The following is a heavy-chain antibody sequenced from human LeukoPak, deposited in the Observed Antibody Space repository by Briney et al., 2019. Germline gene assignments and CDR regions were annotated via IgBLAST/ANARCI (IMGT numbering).Heavy chain of an antibody. V-gene: IGHV3-23*01. Sequence: GGSLRLSCAASGFTFTTYAMTWVRQAPGKGLEWVSTISDTGGFTFYADSVKGRFTISRDNYKNTVYLQMNSQRADDTAVYYCASAPTWTSRFDYWGQGTLVTVSS. D-gene: IGHD3/OR15-3a*01. J-gene: IGHJ4*02. CDR3: ASAPTWTSRFDY. CDR2: ISDTGGFT. CDR1: GFTFTTYA.